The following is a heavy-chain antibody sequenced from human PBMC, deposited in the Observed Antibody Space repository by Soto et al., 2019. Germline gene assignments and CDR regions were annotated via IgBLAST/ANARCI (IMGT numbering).Heavy chain of an antibody. Sequence: QITLKESGPTLVKPTQTLTLTCTFSGFSLSTSGVGVGWIRQPPGKALEWLALIYWDDDKRYSPSLKSRLTXTXXTSKNQVVLTMTNMDPVDTATYYCAHRDEWLRFYVWGQGTLVTVSS. V-gene: IGHV2-5*02. CDR3: AHRDEWLRFYV. D-gene: IGHD5-12*01. CDR1: GFSLSTSGVG. J-gene: IGHJ4*02. CDR2: IYWDDDK.